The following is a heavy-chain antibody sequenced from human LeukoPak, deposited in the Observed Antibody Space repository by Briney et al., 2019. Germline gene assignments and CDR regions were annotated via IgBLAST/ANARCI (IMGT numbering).Heavy chain of an antibody. V-gene: IGHV3-21*01. J-gene: IGHJ6*02. CDR3: ATLGYCSGGSCYTTYYGMDV. CDR1: AFTFSTYS. CDR2: ISSSSSYI. Sequence: PGGSLRLSCAASAFTFSTYSMNWVRQAPGKGLEWVSSISSSSSYIYYADSVKGRFTISRDNAKNSLYLQMNSLRAEDTAVYYCATLGYCSGGSCYTTYYGMDVWGQGTTVTVSS. D-gene: IGHD2-15*01.